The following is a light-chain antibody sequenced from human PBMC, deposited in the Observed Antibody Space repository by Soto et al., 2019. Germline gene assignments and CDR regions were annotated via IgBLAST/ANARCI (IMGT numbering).Light chain of an antibody. V-gene: IGKV3D-15*01. CDR1: QSVSSN. CDR2: GAS. J-gene: IGKJ1*01. Sequence: EIVMTQSPATLSVSPGDRATLSCRASQSVSSNLAWYQKKPGQAPRLLIYGASTRAAGIPDRFSGSGSGTDFTLTISTLEPEDSAVYYCQQHGTTFGQGTKVDI. CDR3: QQHGTT.